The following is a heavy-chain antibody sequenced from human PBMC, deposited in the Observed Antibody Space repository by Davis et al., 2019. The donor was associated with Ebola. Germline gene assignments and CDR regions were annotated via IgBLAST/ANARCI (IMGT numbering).Heavy chain of an antibody. Sequence: PGGSLRLSCAASGFTFSSYGMHWVRQAPGKGLEWVAVISYDGSNKYYADSVKGRFTISRDNSKNTLYLQMNSLRAEDTAVYYCAKVGSGAAAGTPGYYFDYWGQGTLVTVSS. D-gene: IGHD6-13*01. V-gene: IGHV3-30*18. J-gene: IGHJ4*02. CDR1: GFTFSSYG. CDR3: AKVGSGAAAGTPGYYFDY. CDR2: ISYDGSNK.